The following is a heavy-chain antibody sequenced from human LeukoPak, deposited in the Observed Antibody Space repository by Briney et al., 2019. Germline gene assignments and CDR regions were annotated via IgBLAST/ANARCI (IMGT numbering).Heavy chain of an antibody. CDR2: LSGSGGST. CDR1: GFTFSSYA. Sequence: GGSLRLSCAASGFTFSSYAMSWVRQAPGEGLEWISLLSGSGGSTYYADSVKGRFTISRDNSKNTLYLQMNSLRAEDTAVYYCAKAWLEQGGMFDYWGQGTPVTVSS. J-gene: IGHJ4*02. V-gene: IGHV3-23*01. D-gene: IGHD1/OR15-1a*01. CDR3: AKAWLEQGGMFDY.